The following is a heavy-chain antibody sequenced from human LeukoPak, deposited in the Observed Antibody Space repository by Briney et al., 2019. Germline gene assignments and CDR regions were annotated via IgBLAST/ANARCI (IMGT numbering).Heavy chain of an antibody. CDR1: GFTFSSYA. V-gene: IGHV3-23*01. CDR3: AAAGELLNPFDY. J-gene: IGHJ4*02. CDR2: ISGSGGST. D-gene: IGHD3-10*01. Sequence: GGSLRLSCAGSGFTFSSYAMSWVRQAPGKGLEWVSAISGSGGSTYYADSVKGRFTISRDNSKNTLYLQMNSLRAEDTAVYYCAAAGELLNPFDYWGQGTLVTVSS.